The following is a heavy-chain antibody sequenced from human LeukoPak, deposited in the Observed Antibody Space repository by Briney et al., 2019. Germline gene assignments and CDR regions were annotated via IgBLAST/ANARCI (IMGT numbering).Heavy chain of an antibody. CDR3: ARDPSGLEPLDY. CDR1: GFTFSSYA. J-gene: IGHJ4*02. D-gene: IGHD1-14*01. CDR2: ISYDGSNK. V-gene: IGHV3-30-3*01. Sequence: GGSLRLSCAASGFTFSSYAMPWVRQAPGKGLEWVAIISYDGSNKYYADSVKGRFTISRDNSKHTLYLQMNSLRAEDTAVYYCARDPSGLEPLDYWGQGTLVTVSS.